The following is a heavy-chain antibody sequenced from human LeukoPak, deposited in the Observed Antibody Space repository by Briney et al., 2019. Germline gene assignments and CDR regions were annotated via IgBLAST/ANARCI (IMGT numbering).Heavy chain of an antibody. Sequence: PGRSLRLSCAASGFTFSSYGMHWVRQAPGKGLEWVSGINVSGGSTFYADSVRGRFTISRDNSKNTLYLQMNSLRAEDTAVYYCAKDQYCTSTSCYVGYWGQGTLVTVSS. D-gene: IGHD2-2*01. CDR2: INVSGGST. V-gene: IGHV3-23*01. CDR1: GFTFSSYG. CDR3: AKDQYCTSTSCYVGY. J-gene: IGHJ4*02.